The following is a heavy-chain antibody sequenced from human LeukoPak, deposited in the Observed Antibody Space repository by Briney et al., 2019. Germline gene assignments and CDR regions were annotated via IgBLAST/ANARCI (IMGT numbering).Heavy chain of an antibody. Sequence: PGGSLRLSCAASGFTVSSNYMSWVRQAPGKGLEWVSVIYSGGSTYYADSVKGRFTISRDNSKNTLYLQMNSLRAEDTAVYYCARKSGDYDILTGYKGGYWGQGTLVTVSS. CDR2: IYSGGST. CDR3: ARKSGDYDILTGYKGGY. V-gene: IGHV3-66*01. J-gene: IGHJ4*02. CDR1: GFTVSSNY. D-gene: IGHD3-9*01.